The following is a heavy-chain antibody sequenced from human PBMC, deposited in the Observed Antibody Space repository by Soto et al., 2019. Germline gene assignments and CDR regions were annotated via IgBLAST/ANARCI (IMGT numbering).Heavy chain of an antibody. CDR2: INSDGSST. Sequence: EVQLVESGGGLVQPGGSLRLACAASGFTFSSSWMHWVRQAPGKGLVWVSRINSDGSSTRYADSVKGRFTISRDNAKNTLNLQMHNLSAEDTAVYYCARGDGAYPDYWGQETMVTVSS. CDR1: GFTFSSSW. V-gene: IGHV3-74*01. CDR3: ARGDGAYPDY. J-gene: IGHJ4*02. D-gene: IGHD4-17*01.